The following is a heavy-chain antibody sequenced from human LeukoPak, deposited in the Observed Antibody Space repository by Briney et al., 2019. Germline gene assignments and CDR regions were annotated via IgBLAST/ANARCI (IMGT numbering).Heavy chain of an antibody. CDR3: ARDEGRGAFEI. V-gene: IGHV4-59*01. CDR2: IYYSGST. J-gene: IGHJ3*02. Sequence: SETLSLTCTVSGGSISSYYWSWIRQPPGKGLEWIGYIYYSGSTNYNTSLKSRVTISVDTSKNQFSLKLSSVTAADTAVYYCARDEGRGAFEIWGQGTMVTVSS. CDR1: GGSISSYY.